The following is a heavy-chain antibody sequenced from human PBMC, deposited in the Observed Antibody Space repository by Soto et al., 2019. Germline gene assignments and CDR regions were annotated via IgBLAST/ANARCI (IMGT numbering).Heavy chain of an antibody. J-gene: IGHJ6*04. CDR2: ISSSGATK. V-gene: IGHV3-48*03. CDR3: ASKVEIFYFYGMDV. D-gene: IGHD2-2*01. CDR1: GFTFSSHE. Sequence: EVQLVESGGGLVQPGGSLRLSCAVSGFTFSSHEFNWVRQAPGKGLEFISYISSSGATKYYADSVKGRFAISRDNGKKSLYLQMNSLRAEDTAVYYCASKVEIFYFYGMDVWGKGTTVTVSS.